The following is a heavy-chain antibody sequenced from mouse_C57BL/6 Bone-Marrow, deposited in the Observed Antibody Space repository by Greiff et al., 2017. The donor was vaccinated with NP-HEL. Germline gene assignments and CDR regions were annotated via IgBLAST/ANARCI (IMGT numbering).Heavy chain of an antibody. J-gene: IGHJ2*01. CDR1: GYTFTDYY. V-gene: IGHV1-76*01. D-gene: IGHD3-3*01. Sequence: QVQLQQSGAELVRPGASVKLSCKASGYTFTDYYINWVKQRPGQGLEWIARIYPGSGNTYYNEKFKGKATLTAEKSSSTAYMQLSSLTSEDSAVYFCARLGGPYYFDYWGQGTTLTVSS. CDR2: IYPGSGNT. CDR3: ARLGGPYYFDY.